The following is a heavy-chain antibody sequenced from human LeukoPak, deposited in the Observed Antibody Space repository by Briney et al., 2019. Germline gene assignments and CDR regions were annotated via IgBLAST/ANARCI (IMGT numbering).Heavy chain of an antibody. J-gene: IGHJ2*01. V-gene: IGHV3-74*01. CDR3: ARDVQVYWYFDL. Sequence: GGSLRLSCAASGFTFSSYWMHWVRQAPGKGLMWVSRTSPDGSGTVYADAVRGRFTISRDNAKNTLYLQMNSLTAEDTAVYYCARDVQVYWYFDLWGRGTLVTVSS. D-gene: IGHD1-1*01. CDR2: TSPDGSGT. CDR1: GFTFSSYW.